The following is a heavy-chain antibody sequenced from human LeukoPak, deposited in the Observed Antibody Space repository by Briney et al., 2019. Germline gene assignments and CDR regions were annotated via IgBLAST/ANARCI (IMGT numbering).Heavy chain of an antibody. CDR1: GYSFNTYW. Sequence: GESLKISCKGSGYSFNTYWIGWVRQMPGKGLEWMGIIYPGDSDTRYSPSFQGQVTISADKSISTAYLQWSSLKASDTAMYYCARHRRSRYGGNGGCFDYWGQGTLVTVSS. CDR3: ARHRRSRYGGNGGCFDY. V-gene: IGHV5-51*01. D-gene: IGHD4-23*01. CDR2: IYPGDSDT. J-gene: IGHJ4*02.